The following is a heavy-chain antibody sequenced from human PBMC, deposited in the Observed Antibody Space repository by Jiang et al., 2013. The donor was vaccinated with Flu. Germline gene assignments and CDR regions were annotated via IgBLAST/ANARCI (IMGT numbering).Heavy chain of an antibody. CDR2: IDPNSGGT. V-gene: IGHV1-2*02. D-gene: IGHD3-3*01. CDR1: GYTFTGYF. Sequence: GAEVKKPGASVKVSCKASGYTFTGYFMHWVRQAPGQSLEWMGWIDPNSGGTNYVQKFQGRVTVTRDTSISTVYMEVSRLTSDDTAVYYCARGRFLGIYYFDHWG. CDR3: ARGRFLGIYYFDH. J-gene: IGHJ4*01.